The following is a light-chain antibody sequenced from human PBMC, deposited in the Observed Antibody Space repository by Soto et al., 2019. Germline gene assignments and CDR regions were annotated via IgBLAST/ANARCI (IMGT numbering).Light chain of an antibody. CDR2: TNS. V-gene: IGLV1-44*01. Sequence: QSVLTQPPSASGTPGQRVTISCSGSSSNIGSYTINWYQQLPGTAAKLLIYTNSQRPSVGPGRFSASKSGTSASLAISGLQSEDEADYYCAAWDDSLNGVVFGGGTQLTVL. CDR3: AAWDDSLNGVV. CDR1: SSNIGSYT. J-gene: IGLJ2*01.